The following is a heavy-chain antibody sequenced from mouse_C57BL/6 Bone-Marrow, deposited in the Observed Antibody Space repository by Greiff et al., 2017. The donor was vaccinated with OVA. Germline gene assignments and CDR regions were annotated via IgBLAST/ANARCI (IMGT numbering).Heavy chain of an antibody. Sequence: DVKLVESGGGLVQPGGSLSLSCAASGFTFTDYYMSWVRQPPGKALEWLGFIRNKANGYTTEYSASVKGRFTISRDNSQSILYLQMNALRAEDSATYYCARYKLYHSNYVFDYWGQGTTLTVSS. CDR1: GFTFTDYY. V-gene: IGHV7-3*01. J-gene: IGHJ2*01. D-gene: IGHD2-5*01. CDR2: IRNKANGYTT. CDR3: ARYKLYHSNYVFDY.